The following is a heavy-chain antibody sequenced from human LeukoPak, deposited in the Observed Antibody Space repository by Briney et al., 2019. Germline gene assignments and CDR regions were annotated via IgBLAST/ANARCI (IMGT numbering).Heavy chain of an antibody. CDR1: GFTFSNYW. Sequence: GGSLRHSCAASGFTFSNYWMHWFRQAPGKGLVWVSRINYDGSTNYADSVKGRFTISRDNARNTLYMQMNSLRAEDTAVYYCVRGCSSTSCYPFDCWGQGTLVTVSS. CDR2: INYDGST. V-gene: IGHV3-74*01. D-gene: IGHD2-2*01. CDR3: VRGCSSTSCYPFDC. J-gene: IGHJ4*02.